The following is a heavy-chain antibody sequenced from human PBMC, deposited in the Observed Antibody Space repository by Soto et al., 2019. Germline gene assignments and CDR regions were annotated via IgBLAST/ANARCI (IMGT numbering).Heavy chain of an antibody. D-gene: IGHD3-10*01. CDR2: ISYDGSNK. CDR1: GFTFSSYA. J-gene: IGHJ6*02. Sequence: QVQLVESGGGVVQPGRSLRLSCAASGFTFSSYAMHWVRQAPGKGLEWVAVISYDGSNKYYADSVKGRFTISRDNSKNTLYLLMNCLRAEDTAVYYYARPLWFGESDPDYYYYGMDVWGQGTTVTVSS. CDR3: ARPLWFGESDPDYYYYGMDV. V-gene: IGHV3-30-3*01.